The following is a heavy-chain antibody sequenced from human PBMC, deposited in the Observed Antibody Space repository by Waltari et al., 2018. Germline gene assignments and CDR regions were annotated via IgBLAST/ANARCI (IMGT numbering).Heavy chain of an antibody. CDR1: GGTFSSYA. J-gene: IGHJ6*03. CDR3: ARGYSSGWTPPYYYYYMDV. CDR2: ISPIPCSA. D-gene: IGHD6-19*01. Sequence: QVQLVQSGAEVKKPGSSVTVSCKASGGTFSSYAISWVRQAPGQGLEWMGVISPIPCSATYAQKCQGRGTITADKSPSKAYMELSSLRSEDTAVYYCARGYSSGWTPPYYYYYMDVWGKGTTVTVSS. V-gene: IGHV1-69*10.